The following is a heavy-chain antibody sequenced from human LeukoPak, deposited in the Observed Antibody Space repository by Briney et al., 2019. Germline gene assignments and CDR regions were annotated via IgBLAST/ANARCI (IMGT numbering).Heavy chain of an antibody. D-gene: IGHD5-12*01. CDR2: IYHSGST. J-gene: IGHJ6*02. CDR3: ARCEGYSGYDPKGYYYGMDV. Sequence: SGTLSLTCAVSGGSISSSNWWSWVRQPPGKGLEWIGEIYHSGSTNYNPSLKSRVTISVDKSKNQFSLKLSSVTAADTAVYYCARCEGYSGYDPKGYYYGMDVWGQGTTVTVSS. CDR1: GGSISSSNW. V-gene: IGHV4-4*02.